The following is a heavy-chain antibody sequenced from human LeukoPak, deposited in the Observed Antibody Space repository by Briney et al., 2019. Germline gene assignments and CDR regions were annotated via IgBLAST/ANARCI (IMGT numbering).Heavy chain of an antibody. J-gene: IGHJ6*02. Sequence: GGSLRLSCAASGSTFSSYAMHWVRQAPGKGLEWVAVISYDGSNKYYADSVKGRFTISRDNSKNTLYLQMNSLRAEDTAVYYCARDSRVPAAIYYYYGMDVWGQGTTVTVSS. CDR3: ARDSRVPAAIYYYYGMDV. V-gene: IGHV3-30*04. CDR2: ISYDGSNK. CDR1: GSTFSSYA. D-gene: IGHD2-2*01.